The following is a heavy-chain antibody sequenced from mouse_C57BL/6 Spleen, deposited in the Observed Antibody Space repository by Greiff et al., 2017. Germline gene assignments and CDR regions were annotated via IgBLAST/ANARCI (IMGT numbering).Heavy chain of an antibody. CDR3: ARWTTVEGYFDY. D-gene: IGHD1-1*01. Sequence: VQLQQSGPELVKPGDSVKISCKASGYSFTGYFMNWVMQSHGKSLEWIGRINPYNGDTFYNQKFKGKATLTVDKSSSTAHMGLRSLTSEDSAVYYCARWTTVEGYFDYWGQGTTLTVSS. CDR2: INPYNGDT. V-gene: IGHV1-20*01. J-gene: IGHJ2*01. CDR1: GYSFTGYF.